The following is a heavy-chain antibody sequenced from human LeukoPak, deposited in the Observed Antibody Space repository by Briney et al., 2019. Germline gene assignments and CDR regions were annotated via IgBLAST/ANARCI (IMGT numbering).Heavy chain of an antibody. CDR2: ISWDGGST. D-gene: IGHD2-15*01. Sequence: PGGSLRLSCAASGFAFDDYAMHWVRQAPGQGLEWVSLISWDGGSTYYADSVKGRFTISRDNSKNSLYLQMNSLRAEDTALYHCAKGPWWIMDYYMDVWGKGTTVTVSS. V-gene: IGHV3-43D*03. CDR1: GFAFDDYA. J-gene: IGHJ6*03. CDR3: AKGPWWIMDYYMDV.